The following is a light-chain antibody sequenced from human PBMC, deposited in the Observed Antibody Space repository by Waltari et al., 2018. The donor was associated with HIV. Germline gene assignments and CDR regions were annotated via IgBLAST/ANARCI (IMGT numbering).Light chain of an antibody. CDR1: SGSVSPRYY. J-gene: IGLJ3*02. CDR2: DTK. CDR3: LLYVGTGIWV. V-gene: IGLV8-61*01. Sequence: QTVVTQETSFSVSPGGTVTLTCGLSSGSVSPRYYPSWYQKPPGLPPPLLIYDTKPRSSGVPDRFSGSILENKAALTITGAQSDDESEYYCLLYVGTGIWVFGGGTKLTVL.